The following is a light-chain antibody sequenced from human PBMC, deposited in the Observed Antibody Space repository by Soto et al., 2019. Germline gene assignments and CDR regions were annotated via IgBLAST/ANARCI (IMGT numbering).Light chain of an antibody. J-gene: IGKJ1*01. CDR3: QRYYSPWT. Sequence: DIVMTQSPDSLAVSLGERATINCKSSQSVLYSSNNKSYLAWYQQKPGQPPKLLIYWASTRESGVPDRFSGSGSGTDFTLTISSLQAEDVAVYYCQRYYSPWTFGQGTKVDIK. V-gene: IGKV4-1*01. CDR2: WAS. CDR1: QSVLYSSNNKSY.